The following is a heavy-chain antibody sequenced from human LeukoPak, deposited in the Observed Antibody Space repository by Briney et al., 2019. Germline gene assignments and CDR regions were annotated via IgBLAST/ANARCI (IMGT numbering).Heavy chain of an antibody. J-gene: IGHJ4*02. D-gene: IGHD3-3*01. CDR3: ARGGEKYDFWSGYYPPTYFDY. V-gene: IGHV3-21*01. CDR2: ISSSSSYI. CDR1: GFTFSSYS. Sequence: GGSLRLSCAASGFTFSSYSMNWVRQAPGKGLEWVSSISSSSSYIYYADSVKGRFTISRDNAKNSLYLQMNSLRAEDTAVYYCARGGEKYDFWSGYYPPTYFDYWGQGTLVTVSS.